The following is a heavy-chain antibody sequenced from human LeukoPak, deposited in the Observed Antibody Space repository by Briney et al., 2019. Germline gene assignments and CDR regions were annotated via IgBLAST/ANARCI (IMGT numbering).Heavy chain of an antibody. CDR1: GGSISSYY. CDR3: ASHHYDSSGDFDY. V-gene: IGHV4-59*01. Sequence: KPSETLSLTCTVSGGSISSYYWIWIRQPPGKGLEWIGYIYYSGSTNYNPSLKSRVTISVDTSKNQFSLKLSSVTAADTAVYYCASHHYDSSGDFDYWGQGTLVTVSS. J-gene: IGHJ4*02. D-gene: IGHD3-22*01. CDR2: IYYSGST.